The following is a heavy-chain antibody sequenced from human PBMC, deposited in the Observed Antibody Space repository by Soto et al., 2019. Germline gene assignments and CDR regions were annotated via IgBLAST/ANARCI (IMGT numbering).Heavy chain of an antibody. Sequence: QVQLVESGGGVVQPGRSLRLSCAASGFTFSSYGMHWVRQAPGKGLEWVAVIWYDGSNKYYADSVKGRFTISRDNSKNTLDLQMNSLRAEDTAVYYCARADIVLVPAAGPDYYYYGMDVWGQGTTVTVSS. D-gene: IGHD2-2*01. V-gene: IGHV3-33*01. J-gene: IGHJ6*02. CDR1: GFTFSSYG. CDR3: ARADIVLVPAAGPDYYYYGMDV. CDR2: IWYDGSNK.